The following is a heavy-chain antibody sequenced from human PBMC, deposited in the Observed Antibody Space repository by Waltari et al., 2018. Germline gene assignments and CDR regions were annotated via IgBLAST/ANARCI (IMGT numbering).Heavy chain of an antibody. CDR2: INHSGST. V-gene: IGHV4-34*01. J-gene: IGHJ4*02. CDR1: GGSFSTYY. D-gene: IGHD3-22*01. Sequence: QVQLQQWGAGLLKPSETLSLTCAVYGGSFSTYYWSWVRQPPGKGLEGIGEINHSGSTNYNPSLKSRVTISVDTSKNQFSLKLSSVTAADTAVYYCARGDITMIPGPLLNWGQGTLVTVSS. CDR3: ARGDITMIPGPLLN.